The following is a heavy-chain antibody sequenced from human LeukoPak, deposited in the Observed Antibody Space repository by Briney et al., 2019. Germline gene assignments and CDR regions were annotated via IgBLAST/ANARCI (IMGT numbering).Heavy chain of an antibody. CDR1: GFTFNSSV. CDR2: ISTNGGDT. D-gene: IGHD6-19*01. V-gene: IGHV3-23*01. J-gene: IGHJ4*02. CDR3: ARHGSGCFDY. Sequence: PGGSLSLSSSAYGFTFNSSVMTRLRQAPGKGLEWVSLISTNGGDTYYADSVKGRFTISRDNSRNTLFLQMNSLRVDDTAIYYRARHGSGCFDYWGQGTLVTVSS.